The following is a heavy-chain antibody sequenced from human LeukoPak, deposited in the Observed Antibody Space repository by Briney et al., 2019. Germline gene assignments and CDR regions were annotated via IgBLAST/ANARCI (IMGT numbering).Heavy chain of an antibody. CDR2: ISGSGGST. V-gene: IGHV3-23*01. Sequence: GGSLRLSCAASGFTFISYAMSWVRQAPVKGLEWVSIISGSGGSTYYADSVKGRFTISRDNSKNTLYLQMNSLRAEDTAVYYCARRGSYMDVWGKGTTVTVSS. CDR3: ARRGSYMDV. J-gene: IGHJ6*03. CDR1: GFTFISYA. D-gene: IGHD3-10*01.